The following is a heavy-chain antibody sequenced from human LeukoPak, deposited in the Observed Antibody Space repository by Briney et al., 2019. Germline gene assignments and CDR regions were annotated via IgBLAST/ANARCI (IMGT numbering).Heavy chain of an antibody. V-gene: IGHV4-34*01. CDR1: GGSFSGYY. J-gene: IGHJ4*02. CDR2: INHSGST. Sequence: KASETLSLTCAVYGGSFSGYYWSWIRQPPGKGLEWIGEINHSGSTNYNPSLESRVTISVDTSKNQFSLKLSSVTAADTAVYYCARGYYDSSGYDYWGQGTLVTVSS. CDR3: ARGYYDSSGYDY. D-gene: IGHD3-22*01.